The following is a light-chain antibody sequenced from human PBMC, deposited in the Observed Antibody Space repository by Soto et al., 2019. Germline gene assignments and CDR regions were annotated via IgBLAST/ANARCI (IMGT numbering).Light chain of an antibody. CDR2: EVS. V-gene: IGLV2-14*01. Sequence: QSALTQPASVSGSPGQSITISCTGTSTDVGGYNYVSWYQQYPGKAPKLMIYEVSNRPSGVSNRFSGSKSGNTASLTISGLQAEDEADYYCSSFTSRSTDVFGTGTKLTVL. J-gene: IGLJ1*01. CDR1: STDVGGYNY. CDR3: SSFTSRSTDV.